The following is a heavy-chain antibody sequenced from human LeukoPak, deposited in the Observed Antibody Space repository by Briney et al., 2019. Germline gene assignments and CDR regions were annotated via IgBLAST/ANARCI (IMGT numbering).Heavy chain of an antibody. J-gene: IGHJ5*02. CDR2: INHSGST. V-gene: IGHV4-34*01. CDR3: AREVAAAGSNWFDP. CDR1: GVSFSGYY. D-gene: IGHD6-13*01. Sequence: TSETLSLTCAVYGVSFSGYYWSWIRQPPGKGLEWIGEINHSGSTNYNPSLKSRVTISVDTSKNQFSLKLSSVTAADTAVYYCAREVAAAGSNWFDPWGQGTLVTVSS.